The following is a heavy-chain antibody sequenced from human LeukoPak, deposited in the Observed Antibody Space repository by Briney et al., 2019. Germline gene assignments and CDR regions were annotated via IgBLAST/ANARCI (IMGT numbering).Heavy chain of an antibody. CDR2: INHSGST. V-gene: IGHV4-34*01. CDR1: GGSFSGYY. CDR3: ARLPSLNYDFWSGQGDY. D-gene: IGHD3-3*01. J-gene: IGHJ4*02. Sequence: SETLSLTCAVYGGSFSGYYWSWIRQPPGKGLEWIGEINHSGSTNYNPSLKSRVTISVDTSKNQFSLKLSSVTAADPAVYYCARLPSLNYDFWSGQGDYWGQGTLVTVSS.